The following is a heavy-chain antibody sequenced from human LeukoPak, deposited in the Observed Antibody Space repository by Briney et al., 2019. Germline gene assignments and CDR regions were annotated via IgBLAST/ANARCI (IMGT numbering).Heavy chain of an antibody. V-gene: IGHV1-2*02. CDR3: ARGSLHSGGYWTDSFDI. Sequence: GASVKVSCKASGYTFTGYYMNWVRQAPGQGLEWMGWINPNSGGTNFAQKFQGGVTMTRDTSISTAYMELSRLRSDDTAVYYCARGSLHSGGYWTDSFDIWGQGTLVTVSS. J-gene: IGHJ3*02. CDR1: GYTFTGYY. D-gene: IGHD3-22*01. CDR2: INPNSGGT.